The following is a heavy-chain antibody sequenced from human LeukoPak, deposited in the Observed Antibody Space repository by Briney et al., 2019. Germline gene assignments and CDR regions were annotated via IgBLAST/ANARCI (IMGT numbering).Heavy chain of an antibody. CDR1: GGSISSGSYY. D-gene: IGHD6-19*01. Sequence: PSQTLSLTCTVSGGSISSGSYYWSWIRQPAGKGLEWIGRIYTSGSTNYNPSLKSRVTISVDTSKNQFSLNLSSVTAADTAVYYCARDRSSGWWLWFDPWGQGTLVTVSS. CDR3: ARDRSSGWWLWFDP. V-gene: IGHV4-61*02. J-gene: IGHJ5*02. CDR2: IYTSGST.